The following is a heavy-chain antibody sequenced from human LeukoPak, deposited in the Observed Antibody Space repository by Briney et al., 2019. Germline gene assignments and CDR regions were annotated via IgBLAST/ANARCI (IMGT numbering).Heavy chain of an antibody. J-gene: IGHJ6*02. CDR2: IYSGGST. CDR1: GFTVSSNY. CDR3: ARACPQYYYYYGMDV. V-gene: IGHV3-53*01. Sequence: GGSLRLSCAASGFTVSSNYMSWVRQAPGKGLEWVSGIYSGGSTYYADSVKGRFTISRDNSKNTLYLQMNSLRAEDTAVYYCARACPQYYYYYGMDVWGQGTTVTVSS.